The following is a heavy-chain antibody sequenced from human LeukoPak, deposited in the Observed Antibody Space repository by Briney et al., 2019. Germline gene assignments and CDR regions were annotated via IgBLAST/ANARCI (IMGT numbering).Heavy chain of an antibody. CDR1: GVTFSSYA. D-gene: IGHD6-19*01. J-gene: IGHJ4*02. CDR2: ISGSGGST. V-gene: IGHV3-23*01. Sequence: GGSLRLSCAASGVTFSSYAMSWVRQAPGKGLEWVSAISGSGGSTYYADSVKGRFTISRDNSKNTLYLQMNSLTAEDTAVYYCAKDRGIAVAGYFDYWGPGTLVTVSS. CDR3: AKDRGIAVAGYFDY.